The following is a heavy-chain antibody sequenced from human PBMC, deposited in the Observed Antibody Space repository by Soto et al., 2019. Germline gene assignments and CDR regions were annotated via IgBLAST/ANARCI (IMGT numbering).Heavy chain of an antibody. CDR1: GFTFSSYA. D-gene: IGHD3-9*01. J-gene: IGHJ3*02. V-gene: IGHV3-64*01. CDR2: ISGNGGTT. Sequence: PGGSLRLSCEASGFTFSSYAMHWVRQAPGEGLEYVSAISGNGGTTYYANSVRGRFIISRDNSKNTLYLQMGRLRAEDMAVYYCAAWGKSPFFDNEVYGSQGDAYDIWRKGTMATLSS. CDR3: AAWGKSPFFDNEVYGSQGDAYDI.